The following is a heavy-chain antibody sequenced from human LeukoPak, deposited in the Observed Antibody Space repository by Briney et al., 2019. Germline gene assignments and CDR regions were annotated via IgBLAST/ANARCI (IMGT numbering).Heavy chain of an antibody. CDR1: GFTFSSYA. CDR2: ISYDGSNK. Sequence: PGGSLRLSCAASGFTFSSYAMHWVRQAPGKGLEWVAVISYDGSNKYYADSVKGRFTISRDNAKNSLYLQMNSLRAEDAAVYYCARRVNRIQLWLRAGYFDYWGQGTLVTVSS. CDR3: ARRVNRIQLWLRAGYFDY. D-gene: IGHD5-18*01. V-gene: IGHV3-30*04. J-gene: IGHJ4*02.